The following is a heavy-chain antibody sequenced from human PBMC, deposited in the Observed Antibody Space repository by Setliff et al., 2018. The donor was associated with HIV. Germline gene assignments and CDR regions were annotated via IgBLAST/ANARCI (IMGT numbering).Heavy chain of an antibody. CDR3: AQAQTSVSGSYYQYLQH. D-gene: IGHD3-10*01. CDR1: GLIFSSYE. J-gene: IGHJ1*01. V-gene: IGHV3-23*01. Sequence: PGGSLRLSCAASGLIFSSYEMNWVRQAPGKGLEWISFIGGSGGSTYYADSVKGRFTISRDNSKNTLYLRMNSLRAEDTAVYYCAQAQTSVSGSYYQYLQHWGQGTLVTVSS. CDR2: IGGSGGST.